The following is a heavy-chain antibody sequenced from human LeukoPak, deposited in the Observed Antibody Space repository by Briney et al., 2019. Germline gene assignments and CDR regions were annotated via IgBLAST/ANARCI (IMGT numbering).Heavy chain of an antibody. V-gene: IGHV3-23*01. D-gene: IGHD2-2*03. CDR1: GFTFSSYT. Sequence: GGSLRLSCAASGFTFSSYTMSWVPQAPGKGLEWVSAICGGGDSTYYADSVNGRFTISRDNSKNTLYLQMNSLRAEDTAVYYCAKDRTGYCSSTTCYARAFDYWGQGTLVAVSS. J-gene: IGHJ4*02. CDR2: ICGGGDST. CDR3: AKDRTGYCSSTTCYARAFDY.